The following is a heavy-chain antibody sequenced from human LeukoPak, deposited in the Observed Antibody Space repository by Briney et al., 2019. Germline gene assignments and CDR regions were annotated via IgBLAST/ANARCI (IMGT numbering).Heavy chain of an antibody. CDR1: GFTFSSYG. Sequence: GGSLRLSCAASGFTFSSYGMHWVRQAPGKGLEWVAVISYDGSNKYYADSVKGRFTISRDNSKNTLYLQMNSLRAEDTAVYYCAKDNWYYYDSSGYYLDYWGQGTLVTVS. CDR3: AKDNWYYYDSSGYYLDY. J-gene: IGHJ4*02. D-gene: IGHD3-22*01. V-gene: IGHV3-30*18. CDR2: ISYDGSNK.